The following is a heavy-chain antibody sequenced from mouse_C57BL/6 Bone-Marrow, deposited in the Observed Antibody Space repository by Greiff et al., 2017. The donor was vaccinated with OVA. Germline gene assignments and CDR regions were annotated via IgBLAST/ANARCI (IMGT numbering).Heavy chain of an antibody. CDR1: GYSFTGYY. CDR2: IYPYNGVS. J-gene: IGHJ2*01. V-gene: IGHV1-31*01. Sequence: EVKLLESGPELVKPGASVKISCKASGYSFTGYYMHWVKQSHGHILDWIGYIYPYNGVSSYNQKFKGKATLTVDNSSSTAYMELRSLTAEDSAVYYCARGTGFDNGGQGTTLTVSS. D-gene: IGHD3-3*01. CDR3: ARGTGFDN.